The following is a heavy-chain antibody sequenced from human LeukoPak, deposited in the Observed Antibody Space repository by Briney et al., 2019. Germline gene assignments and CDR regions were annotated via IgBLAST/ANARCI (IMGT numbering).Heavy chain of an antibody. Sequence: GASVKVSCEASGGTFSSYAISWVRQAPGQGLEWMGGIIPIFGTANYAQKFQGRVTITADESTSTAYMELSSLRSEDTAVYCCARDGYSSSSFTPFDYWGQGTLVTVSS. CDR1: GGTFSSYA. J-gene: IGHJ4*02. D-gene: IGHD6-6*01. CDR2: IIPIFGTA. CDR3: ARDGYSSSSFTPFDY. V-gene: IGHV1-69*13.